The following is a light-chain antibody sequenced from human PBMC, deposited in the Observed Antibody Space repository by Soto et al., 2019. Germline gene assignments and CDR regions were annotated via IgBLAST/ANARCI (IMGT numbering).Light chain of an antibody. V-gene: IGKV3-15*01. CDR3: QQYNNWPPVT. CDR2: GAS. Sequence: EIVMTQSPVTLSVPPGERVTLSCRASQSVSSNLAWYQQKSGQAPRLLIYGASTRVTGIPARFSGSGSGTEFTLTISSLQSEDFAIYYCQQYNNWPPVTFGQGTRLEIK. J-gene: IGKJ5*01. CDR1: QSVSSN.